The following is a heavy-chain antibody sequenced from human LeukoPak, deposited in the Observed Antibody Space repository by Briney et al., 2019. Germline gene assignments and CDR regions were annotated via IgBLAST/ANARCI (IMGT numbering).Heavy chain of an antibody. CDR2: ISYDGTIR. CDR1: RFSFSLYA. CDR3: ARGRYCGLSSCRYFDY. D-gene: IGHD2-2*01. V-gene: IGHV3-30-3*01. J-gene: IGHJ4*02. Sequence: SGGSLRLSCAASRFSFSLYAMHWVRQDPGKGLEWVAIISYDGTIRFYADSVRGRFTISRDNSQNTVYLQMNSLRPEDTGVYYCARGRYCGLSSCRYFDYWGQGTLVTVSS.